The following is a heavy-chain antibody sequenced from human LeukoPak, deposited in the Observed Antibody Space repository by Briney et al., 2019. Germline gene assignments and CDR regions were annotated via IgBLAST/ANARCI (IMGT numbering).Heavy chain of an antibody. D-gene: IGHD2-15*01. V-gene: IGHV3-30-3*01. CDR2: ISYDGSNK. CDR1: GFTFSSYA. J-gene: IGHJ4*02. Sequence: GGSLRLSCAASGFTFSSYAMHWVRQAPGKGLEWVAVISYDGSNKYYADSVKSRFTISRDNSKNTLYLQMNSLRAEDTAVYYCARDRYCSGGSCYSLFDYWGQGTLVTVSS. CDR3: ARDRYCSGGSCYSLFDY.